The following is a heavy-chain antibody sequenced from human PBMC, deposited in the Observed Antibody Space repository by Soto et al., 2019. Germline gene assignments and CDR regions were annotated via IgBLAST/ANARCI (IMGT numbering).Heavy chain of an antibody. D-gene: IGHD3-10*01. V-gene: IGHV3-23*01. CDR3: AKAPDGSGPNFDS. CDR1: GFTFSSYA. Sequence: EVQLLESGGGLVQPGGSLRLSCAASGFTFSSYAMNWVRQAPGKGLEWVSGISGSAGSTYYADSVKGRFTISRDNSKNTLYLQMNSLRAEDTAVYYCAKAPDGSGPNFDSWGQGILVTVSS. CDR2: ISGSAGST. J-gene: IGHJ4*02.